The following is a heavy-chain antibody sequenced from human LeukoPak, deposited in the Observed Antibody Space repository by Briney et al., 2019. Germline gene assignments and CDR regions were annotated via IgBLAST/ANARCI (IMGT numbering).Heavy chain of an antibody. J-gene: IGHJ3*01. Sequence: GGSLRLSCAASGFTFSSYAMSWVRQAPGKGLEWVSTISDRGVITYYADSVNGRFTISRDNSKNTLYLQMNSLRAEDTAVYYCAKDAPGAGGYDVWGQGTMVTVSS. V-gene: IGHV3-23*01. CDR2: ISDRGVIT. CDR1: GFTFSSYA. CDR3: AKDAPGAGGYDV. D-gene: IGHD2-8*02.